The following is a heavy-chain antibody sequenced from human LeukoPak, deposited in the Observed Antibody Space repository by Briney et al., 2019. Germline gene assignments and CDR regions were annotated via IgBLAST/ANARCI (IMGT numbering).Heavy chain of an antibody. CDR1: GFTVSSNY. Sequence: GGSLRLSCAASGFTVSSNYMSWVRQAPGKGPEWVSVIYGGGNTYYADSVKGRFTISRDNSKNTLYLQMNSLRAEDTALYYCAKSLRAALGTGAFDIWGQGTMVTVSS. V-gene: IGHV3-53*01. J-gene: IGHJ3*02. CDR3: AKSLRAALGTGAFDI. D-gene: IGHD1-1*01. CDR2: IYGGGNT.